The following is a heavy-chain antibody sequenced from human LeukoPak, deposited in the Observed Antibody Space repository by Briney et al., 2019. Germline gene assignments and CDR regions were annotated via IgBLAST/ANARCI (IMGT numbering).Heavy chain of an antibody. Sequence: ASVKVSCKASGYTCTGYYMHWVRQAPGQGLEWMGWINPNSGGTNYAQKFQGRVTMTRDTSISTAYMELSRLRSDDTAVYYCARGYGSGSYYTPPYYYYMDVWGKGTTVTVSS. CDR1: GYTCTGYY. D-gene: IGHD3-10*01. J-gene: IGHJ6*03. CDR2: INPNSGGT. V-gene: IGHV1-2*02. CDR3: ARGYGSGSYYTPPYYYYMDV.